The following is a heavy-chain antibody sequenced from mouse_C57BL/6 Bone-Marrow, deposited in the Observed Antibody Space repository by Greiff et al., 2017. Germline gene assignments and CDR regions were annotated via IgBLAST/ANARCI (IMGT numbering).Heavy chain of an antibody. CDR1: GYTFTSYW. D-gene: IGHD2-4*01. CDR3: ARGGDYGGCAY. Sequence: QVQLQQPGAELVKPGASVKVSCKASGYTFTSYWMHWVKQRPGQGLEWIGRIHPSDSDTNYNQKFTGKATLTVDKSSSTAYMQLSSLTSEDSAVYLCARGGDYGGCAYWGQGTLVTVSA. CDR2: IHPSDSDT. V-gene: IGHV1-74*01. J-gene: IGHJ3*01.